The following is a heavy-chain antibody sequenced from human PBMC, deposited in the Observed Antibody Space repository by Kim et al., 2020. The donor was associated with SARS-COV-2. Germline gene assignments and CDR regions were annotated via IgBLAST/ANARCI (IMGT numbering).Heavy chain of an antibody. CDR3: ARDDGVLRYFDWLSQSQGFDY. V-gene: IGHV3-30*04. CDR2: ISYDGSNK. D-gene: IGHD3-9*01. J-gene: IGHJ4*02. CDR1: GFTFSSYA. Sequence: GGSLRLSCAASGFTFSSYAMHWVRQAPGKGLEWVAVISYDGSNKYYADSVKGRFTISRDNSKITLYLQMNSLRAEDTAVYYCARDDGVLRYFDWLSQSQGFDYWGQGTLVTVSS.